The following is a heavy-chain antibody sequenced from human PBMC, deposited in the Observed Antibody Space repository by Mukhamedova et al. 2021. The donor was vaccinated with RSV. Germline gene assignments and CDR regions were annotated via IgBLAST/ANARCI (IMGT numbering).Heavy chain of an antibody. Sequence: ISGSGDTAYYADSVKGRFTISRDNSKNTLYLQMSSLRAGDTAVYYCAKTPQTSSAGWYCFDYWGQGTLVTVSS. J-gene: IGHJ4*02. CDR2: ISGSGDTA. D-gene: IGHD6-19*01. V-gene: IGHV3-23*01. CDR3: AKTPQTSSAGWYCFDY.